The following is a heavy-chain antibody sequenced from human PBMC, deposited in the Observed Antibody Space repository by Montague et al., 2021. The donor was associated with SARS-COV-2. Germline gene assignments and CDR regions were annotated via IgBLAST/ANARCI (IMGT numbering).Heavy chain of an antibody. CDR1: GDSISRYY. J-gene: IGHJ2*01. CDR3: ARAIWHLDV. Sequence: DTLSLTCSVSGDSISRYYWSWIRQSDGKGLEWIGRIYTGGYVNYNPALQSRVSMSVDTSKSQVSLNVTSVTAADTAVYYCARAIWHLDVWGRGILVTVSS. V-gene: IGHV4-4*07. CDR2: IYTGGYV.